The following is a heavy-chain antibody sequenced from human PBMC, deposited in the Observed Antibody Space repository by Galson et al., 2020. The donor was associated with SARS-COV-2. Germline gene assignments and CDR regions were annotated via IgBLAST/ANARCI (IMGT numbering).Heavy chain of an antibody. CDR1: GFTFSSYW. Sequence: RGSLKISCAASGFTFSSYWMSWVRQAPGKGLEWVANIKQDGSEKYYVDSVKGRFTISRDNAKNSLYLQMNSLRAEDTAVYYCATWGYSGYEFGYWGQGTLVTVSS. J-gene: IGHJ4*02. CDR2: IKQDGSEK. D-gene: IGHD5-12*01. CDR3: ATWGYSGYEFGY. V-gene: IGHV3-7*01.